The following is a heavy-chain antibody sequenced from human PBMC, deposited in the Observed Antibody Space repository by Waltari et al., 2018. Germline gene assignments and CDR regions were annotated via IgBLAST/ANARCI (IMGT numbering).Heavy chain of an antibody. CDR2: ISSSSSTI. Sequence: EVQLVESGGGLVQPGGSLRLSCAASGFTFSSYSMNWVRQAPGKGLEWVSYISSSSSTIYYADSVKGRFTISRDNAKNSLYLQMNSLRAEDTAVYYCARDPDYYGMDVWGQGTTVTVSS. CDR1: GFTFSSYS. J-gene: IGHJ6*02. CDR3: ARDPDYYGMDV. V-gene: IGHV3-48*01.